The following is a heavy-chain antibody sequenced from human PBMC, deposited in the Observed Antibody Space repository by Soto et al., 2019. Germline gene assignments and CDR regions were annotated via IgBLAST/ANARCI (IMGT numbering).Heavy chain of an antibody. CDR2: INPNGGGT. V-gene: IGHV1-2*04. Sequence: ASVKVSCKASGYTFTGYYMHLVRQAPGQGLEWIGWINPNGGGTNYAQKFQGWVTMTRDTSISTAYMELSRLRSDDTAVYYCARVYFSGGSCGFNYWAQETLVTVS. J-gene: IGHJ4*02. CDR1: GYTFTGYY. D-gene: IGHD2-15*01. CDR3: ARVYFSGGSCGFNY.